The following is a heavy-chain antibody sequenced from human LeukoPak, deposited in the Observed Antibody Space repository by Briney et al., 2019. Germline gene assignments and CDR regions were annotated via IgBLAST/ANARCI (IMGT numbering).Heavy chain of an antibody. J-gene: IGHJ4*02. V-gene: IGHV3-48*04. Sequence: PGGSLRLSCEDSGFTFSSYSMNWVRQAPGKGLEWVSYISSSSSTIYYADSVRGRFTISRDNAKNSLFLQMNSLRAGDTAVYYCAREKASTTGTTDYDYWGQGTLVTVSS. D-gene: IGHD1-1*01. CDR2: ISSSSSTI. CDR1: GFTFSSYS. CDR3: AREKASTTGTTDYDY.